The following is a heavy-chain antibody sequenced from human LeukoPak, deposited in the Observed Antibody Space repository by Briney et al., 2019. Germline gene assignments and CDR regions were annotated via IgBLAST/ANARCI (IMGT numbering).Heavy chain of an antibody. CDR1: GGSFSGYY. J-gene: IGHJ6*04. CDR3: VRGSSAARMDV. CDR2: INHSGST. V-gene: IGHV4-34*01. Sequence: SETLSLTCAVYGGSFSGYYWTWIRQPPRKGLEWIGEINHSGSTKYNPSLESRVTISVDTSKNQFPLRLSSVTAADTAVYYCVRGSSAARMDVWGKATTVTVSS.